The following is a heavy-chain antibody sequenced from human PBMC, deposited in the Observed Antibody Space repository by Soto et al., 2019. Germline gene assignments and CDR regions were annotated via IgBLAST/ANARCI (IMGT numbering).Heavy chain of an antibody. CDR3: AKRFPHYDFWSVDF. J-gene: IGHJ4*03. D-gene: IGHD3-3*01. V-gene: IGHV3-23*01. CDR1: GFTFSSYA. CDR2: ISGSGGNT. Sequence: EVQLLESGGGLVQPGRSLRLSCAASGFTFSSYAMSWVRQAPGKGLEWVSAISGSGGNTYYADSVKGRFTISRDNSKNTVFLRMNCLRTGDTACYYCAKRFPHYDFWSVDFWGQGTLVTGSS.